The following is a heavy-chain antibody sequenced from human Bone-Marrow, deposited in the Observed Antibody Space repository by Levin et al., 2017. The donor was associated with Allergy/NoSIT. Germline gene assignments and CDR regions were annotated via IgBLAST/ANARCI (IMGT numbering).Heavy chain of an antibody. D-gene: IGHD3-22*01. V-gene: IGHV1-2*02. Sequence: ASVKVSCKASGYTFTGYYMHWVRQAPGQGLEWMGWINPNSGGTNYAQKFQGRVTMTRDTSISTAYMELSRLRSDDTAVYYCARFGYYDSSGLGVYYYDDGMDVWGQGTTVTVSS. CDR1: GYTFTGYY. J-gene: IGHJ6*02. CDR2: INPNSGGT. CDR3: ARFGYYDSSGLGVYYYDDGMDV.